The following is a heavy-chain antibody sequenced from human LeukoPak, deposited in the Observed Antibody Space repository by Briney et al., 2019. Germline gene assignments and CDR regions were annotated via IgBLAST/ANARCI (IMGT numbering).Heavy chain of an antibody. CDR1: GGSISSGSYY. D-gene: IGHD5-18*01. Sequence: PSETLSLTCTVSGGSISSGSYYWSWIRQPAGKGLEWIGRIYTSGSTNYNPSLKSRVTISVDTSKNQFSLKLSSVTAADTAVYYCARLPMVTSGWFDPWGQGTLVTVSS. V-gene: IGHV4-61*02. CDR2: IYTSGST. J-gene: IGHJ5*02. CDR3: ARLPMVTSGWFDP.